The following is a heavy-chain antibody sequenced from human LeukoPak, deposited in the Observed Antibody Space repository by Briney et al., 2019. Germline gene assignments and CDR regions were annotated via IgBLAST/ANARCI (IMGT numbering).Heavy chain of an antibody. CDR1: GSTFSSYA. CDR2: ISYDGSNK. Sequence: GGSLRLSCAASGSTFSSYAMHWVRQAPGKGLEWVAVISYDGSNKYYADSVKGRFTISRDNSKNTLYLQMNSLRAEDTAVYYCASGSWVYFDYWGQGTLVTVSS. CDR3: ASGSWVYFDY. V-gene: IGHV3-30*04. D-gene: IGHD3-16*01. J-gene: IGHJ4*02.